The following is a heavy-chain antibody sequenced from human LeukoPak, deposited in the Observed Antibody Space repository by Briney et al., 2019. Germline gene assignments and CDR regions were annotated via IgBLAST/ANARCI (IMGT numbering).Heavy chain of an antibody. D-gene: IGHD3-16*01. Sequence: SVKVSCQASGYTFTNYGIRWGGPAPGQGLEWMGWISAYNGNTNYAQKFQGRVTITADESTSTAYMELSSLRSEDTAMYYCARGGRGWYFDLWGRGTLVTVSS. V-gene: IGHV1-18*01. CDR1: GYTFTNYG. J-gene: IGHJ2*01. CDR3: ARGGRGWYFDL. CDR2: ISAYNGNT.